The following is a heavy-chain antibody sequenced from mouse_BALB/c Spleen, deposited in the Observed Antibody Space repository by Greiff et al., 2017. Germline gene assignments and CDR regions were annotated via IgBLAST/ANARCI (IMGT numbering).Heavy chain of an antibody. J-gene: IGHJ3*01. Sequence: QVQLKQSGAELVRPGVSVKISCKGSGYTFTDYAMHWVKQSHAKSLEWIGVISTYYGDASYNQKFKGKATMTVDKSSSTAYMELARLTSEDSAIYYCARVDGYYAFAYWGQGTLVTVSA. V-gene: IGHV1S137*01. D-gene: IGHD2-3*01. CDR1: GYTFTDYA. CDR2: ISTYYGDA. CDR3: ARVDGYYAFAY.